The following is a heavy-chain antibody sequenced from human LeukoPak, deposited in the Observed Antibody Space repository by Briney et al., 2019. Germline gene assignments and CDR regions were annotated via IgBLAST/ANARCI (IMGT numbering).Heavy chain of an antibody. V-gene: IGHV4-39*07. CDR2: IYYSGST. J-gene: IGHJ4*02. Sequence: SETLSLTCTVSGGSISSSSYYWGWIRQPPGKGLEWIGSIYYSGSTYYNPSLKSRVTISVDTSKNQFSLKLSSVTAADTAVYYCARSLSTALGDPKSTYFDYWGQGTLVTVSS. CDR3: ARSLSTALGDPKSTYFDY. CDR1: GGSISSSSYY. D-gene: IGHD4-17*01.